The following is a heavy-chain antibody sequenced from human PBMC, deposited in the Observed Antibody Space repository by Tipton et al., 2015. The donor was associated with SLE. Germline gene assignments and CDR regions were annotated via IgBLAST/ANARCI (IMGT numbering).Heavy chain of an antibody. V-gene: IGHV4-30-2*01. CDR2: IYHSGST. CDR3: ARVELGFSWSYFDS. CDR1: GGSISSGGYS. D-gene: IGHD3-3*01. J-gene: IGHJ4*02. Sequence: TLSLTCAVSGGSISSGGYSWSWIRQPPGKGLEWIGYIYHSGSTYYNPSLKSRVTISVDTSKNQFSLKLSSVTAADTAVYYCARVELGFSWSYFDSWGQGTLVTVSS.